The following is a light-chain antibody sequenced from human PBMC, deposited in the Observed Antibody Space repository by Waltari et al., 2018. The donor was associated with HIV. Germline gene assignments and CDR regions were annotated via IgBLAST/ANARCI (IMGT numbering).Light chain of an antibody. Sequence: QSALTQPASVSGSPGQSITISCTVTSSDVGSYNLVSWYQQHPGKAPKVMIYEGSKRPSGVSNRFSGSKSGNTASLTISGLQAEDEADYYCCSYTGSSTRRPYVFGTGTKVTVL. J-gene: IGLJ1*01. CDR2: EGS. CDR3: CSYTGSSTRRPYV. CDR1: SSDVGSYNL. V-gene: IGLV2-23*01.